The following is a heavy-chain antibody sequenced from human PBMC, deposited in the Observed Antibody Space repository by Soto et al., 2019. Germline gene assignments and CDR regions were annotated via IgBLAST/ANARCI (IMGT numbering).Heavy chain of an antibody. CDR2: IYYSGST. J-gene: IGHJ5*02. D-gene: IGHD3-22*01. V-gene: IGHV4-59*01. CDR3: ARAAYYYVSSRYYTPHWFDP. Sequence: DTLSLTCTVSGGSISSYYLNWIRQPPGKGLEWIRNIYYSGSTNYNPSLKSRVTISVDTSKNQFSLNLSSVTAADTAVYYCARAAYYYVSSRYYTPHWFDPRGQGTQVTVSS. CDR1: GGSISSYY.